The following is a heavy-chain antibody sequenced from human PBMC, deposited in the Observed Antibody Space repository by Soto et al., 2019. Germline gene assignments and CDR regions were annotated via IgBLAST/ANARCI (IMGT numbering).Heavy chain of an antibody. D-gene: IGHD6-13*01. CDR2: ISDSNGGAT. Sequence: GGSLRLSCAASGFTFSDYPMNWVRQAPGKGLEWVSYISDSNGGATHYADSVKGRFTISRDSAKSSLYLQMNSLRDEDTAVYYCARDKGSSSWHAFDYWGQGTLVTVSS. J-gene: IGHJ4*02. CDR3: ARDKGSSSWHAFDY. V-gene: IGHV3-48*02. CDR1: GFTFSDYP.